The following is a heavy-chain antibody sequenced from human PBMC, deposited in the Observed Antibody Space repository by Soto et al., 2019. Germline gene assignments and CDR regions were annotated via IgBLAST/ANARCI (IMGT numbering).Heavy chain of an antibody. J-gene: IGHJ6*02. V-gene: IGHV1-69*13. CDR3: AQSKGFGELSHTKDSYYSYYYGMDA. CDR2: IIPIFGTA. Sequence: GASVKVSCKASGGTFSSYAISWVRQAPGQGLEWMGGIIPIFGTANYAQKFQGRVTITADESTSTAYMELSSLRSEDTAVYYCAQSKGFGELSHTKDSYYSYYYGMDAWREGPTVTVSS. D-gene: IGHD3-10*01. CDR1: GGTFSSYA.